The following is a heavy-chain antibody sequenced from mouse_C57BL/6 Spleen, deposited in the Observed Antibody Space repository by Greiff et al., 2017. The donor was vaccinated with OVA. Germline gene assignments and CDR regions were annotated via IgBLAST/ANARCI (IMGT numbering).Heavy chain of an antibody. Sequence: EVKLVESGPELVKPGASVKMSCKASGYTFTDYNMHWVKQSHGKSLEWIGYINPNNGGTSYNQKFKGKATLTVNKSSSTAYMELRSLTSEDSAVYYCAREVYYDYDHWYFDVWGTGTTVTVSS. J-gene: IGHJ1*03. V-gene: IGHV1-22*01. CDR2: INPNNGGT. CDR1: GYTFTDYN. D-gene: IGHD2-4*01. CDR3: AREVYYDYDHWYFDV.